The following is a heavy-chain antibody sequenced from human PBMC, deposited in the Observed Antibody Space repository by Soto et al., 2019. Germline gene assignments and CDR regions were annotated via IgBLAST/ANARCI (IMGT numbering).Heavy chain of an antibody. CDR1: GFTFSSYG. Sequence: PGGSLRLSCAASGFTFSSYGMHWVRQAPGKGLEWVAVISYDGSNKYYADSVKGRFTISRDNSKNTLYLQMNSLRAEDTAVYYCAKSLTHYDFWSGSPTSGMDVWGQGTTVTVSS. J-gene: IGHJ6*02. V-gene: IGHV3-30*18. D-gene: IGHD3-3*01. CDR3: AKSLTHYDFWSGSPTSGMDV. CDR2: ISYDGSNK.